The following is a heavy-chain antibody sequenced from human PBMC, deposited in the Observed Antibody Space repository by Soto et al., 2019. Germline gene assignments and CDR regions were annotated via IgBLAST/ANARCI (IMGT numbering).Heavy chain of an antibody. V-gene: IGHV3-30-3*01. Sequence: QVQLVESGGGVVQPGRSLRLSCAASGFTFSSFAIHWVRQAPGKGLEWVAVISDDGGNKYYADSVKGRVTISRDNSKNTLYLQMNSPRAEDTAVYYCARDQNYYYAMDVWGQGTTVTVSS. J-gene: IGHJ6*02. CDR2: ISDDGGNK. CDR3: ARDQNYYYAMDV. CDR1: GFTFSSFA.